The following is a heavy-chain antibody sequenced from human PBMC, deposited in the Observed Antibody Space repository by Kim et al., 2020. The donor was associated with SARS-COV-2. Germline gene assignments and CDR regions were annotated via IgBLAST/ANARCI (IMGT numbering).Heavy chain of an antibody. J-gene: IGHJ4*02. V-gene: IGHV4-34*01. Sequence: SETLSLTCAVYGGSFSGYYWSWIRQPPGKGLEWIGEINHSGSTNYNPSLKSRVTISVDTSKNQFSLKLSSVTAADTAVYYCARGRVESRVFDYWGQGTLVTVSS. D-gene: IGHD1-1*01. CDR1: GGSFSGYY. CDR3: ARGRVESRVFDY. CDR2: INHSGST.